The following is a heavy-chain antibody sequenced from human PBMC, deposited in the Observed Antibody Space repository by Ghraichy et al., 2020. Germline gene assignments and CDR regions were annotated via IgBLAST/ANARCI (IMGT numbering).Heavy chain of an antibody. D-gene: IGHD3-9*01. CDR3: AKGRSTIFDAIDH. V-gene: IGHV3-23*01. CDR2: MSASSGIT. J-gene: IGHJ4*02. Sequence: GGCLRLSCAVSGFSFSDFAMTWVRQAPGKGLDWVSGMSASSGITYYADSVKGRFTISRDNSKNTLYLQMNSLRVEDTAIYYCAKGRSTIFDAIDHWGQGTLVSVSS. CDR1: GFSFSDFA.